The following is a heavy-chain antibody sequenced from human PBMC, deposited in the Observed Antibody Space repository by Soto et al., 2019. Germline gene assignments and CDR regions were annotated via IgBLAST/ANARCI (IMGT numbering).Heavy chain of an antibody. J-gene: IGHJ6*02. Sequence: QVQLQESGPGLVKPSETLSLTCTVSGGSITNYYCSWFRQPPGKGLEWIGYINYDGYSAYNLSLKRRVTLSMDASKTQFSLMLGSVTATVTAVYYCARHGFGPLHGLVDVWGPGTTVIVSS. CDR3: ARHGFGPLHGLVDV. V-gene: IGHV4-59*08. D-gene: IGHD3-10*01. CDR1: GGSITNYY. CDR2: INYDGYS.